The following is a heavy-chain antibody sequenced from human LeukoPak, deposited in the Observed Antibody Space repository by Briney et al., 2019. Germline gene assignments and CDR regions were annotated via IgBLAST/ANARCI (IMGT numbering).Heavy chain of an antibody. D-gene: IGHD3-10*01. Sequence: GGSLRLSCAGSGFTFSSYWMSWVRQAPGKGLEGVANIKQDGSEKYYVDSVKGRFTISRDNAKNSLYLQMNSLRAEDTAVYYCARSRVSRGDAFDIWGQGTMVTVSS. CDR3: ARSRVSRGDAFDI. V-gene: IGHV3-7*01. CDR2: IKQDGSEK. CDR1: GFTFSSYW. J-gene: IGHJ3*02.